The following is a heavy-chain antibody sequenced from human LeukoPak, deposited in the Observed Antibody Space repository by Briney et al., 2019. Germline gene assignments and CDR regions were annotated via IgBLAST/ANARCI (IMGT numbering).Heavy chain of an antibody. V-gene: IGHV3-23*01. J-gene: IGHJ4*02. Sequence: GESLRLSCAASGFTFSSYAMSWVRQAPGKGLEWVSGFSSGGSTSYADSVKGRFTISRDNSKNTLYLQMNSLRVEDTAVYYCAKSKFAGDPSGYYHYWGQGTLVTVSS. CDR1: GFTFSSYA. CDR3: AKSKFAGDPSGYYHY. CDR2: FSSGGST. D-gene: IGHD3-22*01.